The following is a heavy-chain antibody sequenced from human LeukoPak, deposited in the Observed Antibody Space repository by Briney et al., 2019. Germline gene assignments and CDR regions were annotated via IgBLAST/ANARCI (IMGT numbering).Heavy chain of an antibody. D-gene: IGHD3-10*01. Sequence: SETLSLPCAVFGGSFSGYYWTWVRQAPGKGLGWIGEINESGTTNYNPSLDNRVTISVDRSKNQFSLKVTSLTAADTAVFYCARALMTLVRGVPRTTWFDPWGPGTLVTVSS. CDR3: ARALMTLVRGVPRTTWFDP. V-gene: IGHV4-34*01. CDR1: GGSFSGYY. J-gene: IGHJ5*02. CDR2: INESGTT.